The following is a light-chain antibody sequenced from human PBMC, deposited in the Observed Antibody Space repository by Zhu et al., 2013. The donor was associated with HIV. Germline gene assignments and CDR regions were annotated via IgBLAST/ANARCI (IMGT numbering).Light chain of an antibody. CDR2: GAS. V-gene: IGKV3-20*01. J-gene: IGKJ1*01. CDR3: QQYGSSPRT. Sequence: PGERATLSCRASQSVSSSYLAWYQHKPGRAPRLLIYGASSRATGIPDRFSGSGSGTDFTLTISRLEPEDFAVYYCQQYGSSPRTFGQGTKVEIK. CDR1: QSVSSSY.